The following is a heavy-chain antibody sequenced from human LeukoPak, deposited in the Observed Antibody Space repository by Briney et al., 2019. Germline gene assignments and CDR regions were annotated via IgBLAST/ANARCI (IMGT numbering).Heavy chain of an antibody. J-gene: IGHJ5*02. Sequence: GGSLRLSCAASGFTFDTHAIHWVRQAPVKGLEWVAFISYDGSNKNYADSVKGRFTISRDNSKNTVSLHMNNLRPEDTALYYCVRDISTGGSVNWFDPWGQGTLVTVSS. CDR1: GFTFDTHA. D-gene: IGHD5-12*01. CDR3: VRDISTGGSVNWFDP. V-gene: IGHV3-30*04. CDR2: ISYDGSNK.